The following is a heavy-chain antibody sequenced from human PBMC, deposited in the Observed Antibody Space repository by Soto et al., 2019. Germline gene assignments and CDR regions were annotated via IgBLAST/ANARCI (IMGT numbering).Heavy chain of an antibody. Sequence: SVKVSCKASGGTFRSYTISWVRQAPGQGLEWMGRIIPILGIANYAQKFQGRVTITTETSTNTAYMELSSLRSEDTAVYYCARDQSLARQVAPDYWGQGTLVTAPQ. CDR1: GGTFRSYT. J-gene: IGHJ4*02. D-gene: IGHD2-21*01. CDR2: IIPILGIA. V-gene: IGHV1-69*04. CDR3: ARDQSLARQVAPDY.